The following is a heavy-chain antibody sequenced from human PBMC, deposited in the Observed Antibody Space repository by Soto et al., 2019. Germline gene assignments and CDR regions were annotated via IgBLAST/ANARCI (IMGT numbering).Heavy chain of an antibody. CDR3: ARDLDVVVPAAPFFYYYGMDV. CDR2: INPSGGST. V-gene: IGHV1-46*01. D-gene: IGHD2-2*01. CDR1: GYTFTSYY. J-gene: IGHJ6*02. Sequence: GASVKVSCKASGYTFTSYYMHWVRQAPGQGLEWMGIINPSGGSTSYAQKFQGRVTMTRDTSTSTVYMELCSLRSEDTAVYYCARDLDVVVPAAPFFYYYGMDVWGQGTTVTVSS.